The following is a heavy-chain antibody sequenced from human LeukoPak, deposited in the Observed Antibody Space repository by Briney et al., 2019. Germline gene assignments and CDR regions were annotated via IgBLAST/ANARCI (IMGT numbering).Heavy chain of an antibody. D-gene: IGHD3-9*01. CDR1: GYTFTTYD. J-gene: IGHJ6*02. V-gene: IGHV1-8*01. Sequence: GASVKVSCKASGYTFTTYDINWVRQATGQGLEWMGWMNPNSGNTGYAQKFQGRVTMTRDPSINTAYMELSSLRSQDTAVYYCARRVEYLDWLASSYGMDVWGQGTTVTVSS. CDR3: ARRVEYLDWLASSYGMDV. CDR2: MNPNSGNT.